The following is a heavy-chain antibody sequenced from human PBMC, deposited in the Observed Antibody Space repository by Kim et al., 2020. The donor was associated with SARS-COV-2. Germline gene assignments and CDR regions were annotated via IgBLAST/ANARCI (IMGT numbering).Heavy chain of an antibody. CDR1: GGSISSGGYY. D-gene: IGHD3-22*01. V-gene: IGHV4-31*03. J-gene: IGHJ3*02. CDR2: IYYSGST. Sequence: SETLSLTCTVSGGSISSGGYYWSWIRQHPGKGLEWIGYIYYSGSTYYNPSLKSRVTISVDTSKNQFSLKLSSVTAADTAVYYCATTYYYDSSGWADAFDIWGQGTMVTVSS. CDR3: ATTYYYDSSGWADAFDI.